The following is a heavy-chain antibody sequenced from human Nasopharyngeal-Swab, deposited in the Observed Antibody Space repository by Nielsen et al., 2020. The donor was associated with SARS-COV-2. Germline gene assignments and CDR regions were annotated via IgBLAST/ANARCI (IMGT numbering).Heavy chain of an antibody. J-gene: IGHJ4*02. CDR1: GFTFSSYS. D-gene: IGHD3-22*01. Sequence: GESLKISCAASGFTFSSYSMNWVRQAPGKGLEWVSSISSRSGYIYYADSVECRFAISRDNAKNSLYLQMHSLRAEDTAVYYCARTRYYDSSGYYPDYWGQGTLVTVSS. CDR2: ISSRSGYI. V-gene: IGHV3-21*01. CDR3: ARTRYYDSSGYYPDY.